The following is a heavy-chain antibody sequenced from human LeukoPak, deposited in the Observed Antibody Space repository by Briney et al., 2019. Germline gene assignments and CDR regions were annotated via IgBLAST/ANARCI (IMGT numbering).Heavy chain of an antibody. Sequence: PGGSLRLSCAVSGFTFSSYWMHWVRQVPGKGPAWVSRINEDGSYRNYADSVKGRFTISRDNAKNTLYLQMNSLRAEDTAVYYCARDVLGEQQPVRPPHAFDIWGQGTMVTVSS. CDR2: INEDGSYR. CDR1: GFTFSSYW. V-gene: IGHV3-74*01. D-gene: IGHD6-13*01. CDR3: ARDVLGEQQPVRPPHAFDI. J-gene: IGHJ3*02.